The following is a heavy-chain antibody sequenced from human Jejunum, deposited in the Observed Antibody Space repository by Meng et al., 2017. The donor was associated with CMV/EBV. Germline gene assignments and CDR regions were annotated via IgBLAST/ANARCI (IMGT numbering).Heavy chain of an antibody. D-gene: IGHD4-11*01. CDR1: LSNYG. Sequence: LSNYGMHWVSQGPGKGLEWVAYLMYDGGNKFYADSARSRFTISKDISKNTLFLQMNALRVEDTAVYYCAKSALRYYSNSVDWFDPWGQGTLVTVSS. V-gene: IGHV3-30*02. CDR2: LMYDGGNK. CDR3: AKSALRYYSNSVDWFDP. J-gene: IGHJ5*02.